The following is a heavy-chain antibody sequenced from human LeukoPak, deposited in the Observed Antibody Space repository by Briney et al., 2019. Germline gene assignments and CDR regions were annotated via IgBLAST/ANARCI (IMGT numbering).Heavy chain of an antibody. CDR2: IKQDGSEK. J-gene: IGHJ2*01. CDR1: GFTFSTYW. D-gene: IGHD3-3*01. Sequence: GGSLRLSCAASGFTFSTYWMNWVRQAPGKGLEWVANIKQDGSEKYYVDSVKGRFTLSRDSARNSLYLQMNSLRAEDTAVYYCARAEWSNWYFDLWGRGTLVTVSS. V-gene: IGHV3-7*03. CDR3: ARAEWSNWYFDL.